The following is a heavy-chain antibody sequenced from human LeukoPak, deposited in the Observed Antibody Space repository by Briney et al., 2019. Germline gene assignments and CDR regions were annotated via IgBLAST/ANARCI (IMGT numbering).Heavy chain of an antibody. V-gene: IGHV7-4-1*02. CDR2: INTNTGNP. CDR1: GYTFTSYA. J-gene: IGHJ4*02. Sequence: PLASVKVSCKASGYTFTSYAMNWVRQAPGQGLEWMGWINTNTGNPTYAQGFTGRFVFSLDTSVSTAYLQISSLKAEDTAVYYCARALITMVRGVILPLGYWGQGTLVTVSS. CDR3: ARALITMVRGVILPLGY. D-gene: IGHD3-10*01.